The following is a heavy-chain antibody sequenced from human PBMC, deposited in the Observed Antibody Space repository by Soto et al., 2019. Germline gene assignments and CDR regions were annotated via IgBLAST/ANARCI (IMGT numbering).Heavy chain of an antibody. V-gene: IGHV3-33*01. CDR2: IWYDGSNK. D-gene: IGHD4-17*01. J-gene: IGHJ6*02. CDR1: GFTFSNYG. CDR3: ARDGHGDYHDVDV. Sequence: QVQLVESGGGVVQPGRSLRLSCAASGFTFSNYGMHWVRQAPGKGLEWVAVIWYDGSNKYYADCVKGRFTISRDNSKNTLYLQMNRLRLEDTAVYYCARDGHGDYHDVDVWGQGTTVTVSS.